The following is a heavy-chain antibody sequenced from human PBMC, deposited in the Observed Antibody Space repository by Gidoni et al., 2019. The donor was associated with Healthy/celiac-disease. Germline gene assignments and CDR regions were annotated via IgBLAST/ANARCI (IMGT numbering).Heavy chain of an antibody. J-gene: IGHJ4*02. CDR2: ISSSSSYI. CDR1: GFTFSSYS. V-gene: IGHV3-21*01. Sequence: EVQLVESGGGLVKPGGSLRLSCAASGFTFSSYSMNWVRQAPGKGLEWVSSISSSSSYIYYADSVKGRFTISRDNAKNSLYLQMNSLRAEDTAVYYCARAHLKDIVVVPAAMGYWGQGTLVTVSS. D-gene: IGHD2-2*01. CDR3: ARAHLKDIVVVPAAMGY.